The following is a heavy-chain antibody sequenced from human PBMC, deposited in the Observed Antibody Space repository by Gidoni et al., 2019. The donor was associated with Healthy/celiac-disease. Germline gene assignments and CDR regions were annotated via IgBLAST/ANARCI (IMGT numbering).Heavy chain of an antibody. Sequence: EVQLVESGGGLVKPGGSLRLSCAASGFTFSSYSMTWVRQAPGKGLEWVSSISSSSSYIYYADSVKGRFTISRDNAKNSLYLQMNSLRAEDTAVYYCASDPNYYDSSDDYWGQGTLVTVSS. D-gene: IGHD3-22*01. CDR2: ISSSSSYI. J-gene: IGHJ4*02. CDR3: ASDPNYYDSSDDY. CDR1: GFTFSSYS. V-gene: IGHV3-21*01.